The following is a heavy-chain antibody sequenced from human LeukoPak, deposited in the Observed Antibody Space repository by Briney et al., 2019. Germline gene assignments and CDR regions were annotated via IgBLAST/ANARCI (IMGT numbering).Heavy chain of an antibody. V-gene: IGHV3-23*01. CDR2: ISGSGYST. D-gene: IGHD3-22*01. CDR3: AKLPMIVVFVYFDY. Sequence: GGSLRLSCAASGFTFSSYGMSWVRQAPGKGLEWVSAISGSGYSTYYADSVKGRFTISRDNSKNTLYLQMNSLRAEDTAVYYCAKLPMIVVFVYFDYWGQGTLVTVSS. CDR1: GFTFSSYG. J-gene: IGHJ4*02.